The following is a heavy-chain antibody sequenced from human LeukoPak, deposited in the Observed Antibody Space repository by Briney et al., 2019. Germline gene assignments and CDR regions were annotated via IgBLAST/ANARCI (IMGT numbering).Heavy chain of an antibody. CDR3: ASASIVVVPAYYYYYMDV. J-gene: IGHJ6*03. D-gene: IGHD2-2*01. CDR1: GFAFSSYG. V-gene: IGHV3-21*01. CDR2: SSSSSSYK. Sequence: PGGSLRLSCSASGFAFSSYGMSWVRQAPGRGLEWVSSSSSSSSYKYYADSVKGRFTISRDNAKNSLYLQMNSLRAEDTAVYYCASASIVVVPAYYYYYMDVWGKGTTVTVSS.